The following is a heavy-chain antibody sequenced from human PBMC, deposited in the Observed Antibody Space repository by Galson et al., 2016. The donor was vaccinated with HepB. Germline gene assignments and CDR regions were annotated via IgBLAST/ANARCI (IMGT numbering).Heavy chain of an antibody. J-gene: IGHJ6*02. CDR1: GFSFSSYA. V-gene: IGHV3-23*01. Sequence: SLRLSCAVSGFSFSSYAMNWVRQAPGKGLEWVSVISGTSASIFYGDSVKGRFTISRDNSKNTLYLQMNRLRAEDTAVYYCAKGVTPDDQTVNYAMDVWGQGTTVTVSS. D-gene: IGHD2-21*02. CDR2: ISGTSASI. CDR3: AKGVTPDDQTVNYAMDV.